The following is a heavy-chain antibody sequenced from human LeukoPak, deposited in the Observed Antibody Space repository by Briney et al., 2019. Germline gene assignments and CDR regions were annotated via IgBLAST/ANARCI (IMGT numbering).Heavy chain of an antibody. D-gene: IGHD3-3*01. CDR1: SGFISNYY. V-gene: IGHV4-4*07. CDR2: ISTSGNT. Sequence: SSETLPLTCSVSSGFISNYYWSWIRQPAGKGLEWIGRISTSGNTNYSPSLKSRVTMSVDTSKNRFFLNLRSVTAADTAVYYCARDSRYYDFWSGYLDYWGQGALDTVSS. J-gene: IGHJ4*02. CDR3: ARDSRYYDFWSGYLDY.